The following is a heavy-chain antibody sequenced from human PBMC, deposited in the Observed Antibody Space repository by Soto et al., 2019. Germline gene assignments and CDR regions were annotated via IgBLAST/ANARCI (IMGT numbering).Heavy chain of an antibody. Sequence: GGSLRLSCAASGFTFSSYAMSWVRQAPGKGLEWVSAISGSGGSTYYADSVKGRFTISRDNSKNTLYLQMNSLRAEDTAVYYCAKDGRGVVVPATKRYYYYYMDVWGKGTTVTVSS. CDR2: ISGSGGST. CDR1: GFTFSSYA. V-gene: IGHV3-23*01. D-gene: IGHD2-2*01. J-gene: IGHJ6*03. CDR3: AKDGRGVVVPATKRYYYYYMDV.